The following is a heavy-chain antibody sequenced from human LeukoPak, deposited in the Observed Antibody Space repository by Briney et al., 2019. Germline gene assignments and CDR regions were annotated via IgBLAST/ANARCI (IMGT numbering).Heavy chain of an antibody. CDR3: ARVNDYDGPGFFDY. V-gene: IGHV1-18*01. CDR2: ISAYNGNT. CDR1: GYTFTSYG. D-gene: IGHD4-17*01. J-gene: IGHJ4*02. Sequence: ASVKVSSKASGYTFTSYGISWVRQAPGQGLEWMGWISAYNGNTNYAQKLQGRVTMATDTSTSTAYMELRSLRSDDTAVYYCARVNDYDGPGFFDYWGQGTLVTVSS.